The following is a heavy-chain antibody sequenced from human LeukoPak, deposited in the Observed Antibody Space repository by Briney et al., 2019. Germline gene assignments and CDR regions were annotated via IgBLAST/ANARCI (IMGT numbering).Heavy chain of an antibody. V-gene: IGHV1-18*01. Sequence: GASVKVSCKASGYSFSNYGISWERQGPGQGLEWVGWISGYNANKNYAQKFQGRVTMTTDTSTSTAYMELRSLRSDDTAVYYCARDCGYQCLFDYWGQGTLVTVSS. CDR3: ARDCGYQCLFDY. CDR1: GYSFSNYG. D-gene: IGHD5-12*01. CDR2: ISGYNANK. J-gene: IGHJ4*02.